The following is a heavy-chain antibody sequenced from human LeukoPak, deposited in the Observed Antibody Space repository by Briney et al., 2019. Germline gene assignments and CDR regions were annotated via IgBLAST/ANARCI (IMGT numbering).Heavy chain of an antibody. J-gene: IGHJ4*02. CDR1: GYTFTAYY. CDR2: INLNSGGT. D-gene: IGHD2-21*02. Sequence: ASVKVSCKASGYTFTAYYMHWVRQAPGQGLEWMGWINLNSGGTNSAQKFQGRVTMTRDTSISAACMELSRLGSDDTAVYYCARVAGGDWYYFDFWGQGTLVTVSS. CDR3: ARVAGGDWYYFDF. V-gene: IGHV1-2*02.